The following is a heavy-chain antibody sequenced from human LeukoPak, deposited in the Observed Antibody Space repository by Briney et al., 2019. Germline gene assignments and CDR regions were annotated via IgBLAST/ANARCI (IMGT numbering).Heavy chain of an antibody. V-gene: IGHV3-23*01. D-gene: IGHD3-10*01. Sequence: GGSLRLSCAASGFTFSTYGMSWVRQAPGKGLERVSAISGSSDATFYADSVKGRFTVSRDNSKNTLYLQMNSLRAEDTAVYFCAKDMVRGYYFDCWGQGTLITVSS. CDR2: ISGSSDAT. CDR1: GFTFSTYG. J-gene: IGHJ4*02. CDR3: AKDMVRGYYFDC.